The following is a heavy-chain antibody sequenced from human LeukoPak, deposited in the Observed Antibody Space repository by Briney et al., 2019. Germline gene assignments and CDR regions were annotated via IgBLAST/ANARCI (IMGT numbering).Heavy chain of an antibody. V-gene: IGHV4-30-4*01. Sequence: SPSETLSLTCTVSGGSISSGDYYWSWLRQPPGKGLEWIGYIYYSGSTYYNPSLKSRVTISADTSKNQFSLKLSSVTAADTAVYYCARDSGYSYGPFDYWGQGTLVTVSS. CDR3: ARDSGYSYGPFDY. CDR2: IYYSGST. J-gene: IGHJ4*02. CDR1: GGSISSGDYY. D-gene: IGHD5-18*01.